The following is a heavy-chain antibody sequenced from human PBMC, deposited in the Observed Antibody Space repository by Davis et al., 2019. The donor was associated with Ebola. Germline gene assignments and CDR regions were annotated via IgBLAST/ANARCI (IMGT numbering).Heavy chain of an antibody. CDR2: ISPDGNRR. V-gene: IGHV3-7*01. Sequence: PGGSLRLSCAASGFTFSNAWMTWVRQTPGKGLEWVSNISPDGNRRNYVDSVKGRFTISRDNAKNSLYLQMNGLRPEDAAVYYCARIPATFGSGTYDVWGQGTTVIVSS. D-gene: IGHD3-10*01. CDR1: GFTFSNAW. CDR3: ARIPATFGSGTYDV. J-gene: IGHJ6*02.